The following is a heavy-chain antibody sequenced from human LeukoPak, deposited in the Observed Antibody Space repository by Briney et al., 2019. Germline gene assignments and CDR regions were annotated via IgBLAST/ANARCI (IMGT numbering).Heavy chain of an antibody. V-gene: IGHV1-46*01. Sequence: GASVKVSCKASGYTFTSYYIHWVRQAPGQGLEWMGIIDPSGGSRNYAQKFQGRVTMTRDTSTSTVYMDLSSLRSEDTAVYYCARDGGPTSSDYYYMDVWGKGTTVTVSS. CDR3: ARDGGPTSSDYYYMDV. D-gene: IGHD3-16*01. J-gene: IGHJ6*03. CDR1: GYTFTSYY. CDR2: IDPSGGSR.